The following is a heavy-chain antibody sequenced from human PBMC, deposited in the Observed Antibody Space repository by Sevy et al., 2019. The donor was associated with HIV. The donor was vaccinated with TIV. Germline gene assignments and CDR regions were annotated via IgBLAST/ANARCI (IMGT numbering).Heavy chain of an antibody. Sequence: GGSLRLSCAASGFTFSSYAMSRVRQAPGKGLEWVSAISGSGGSTYYADSVKGRFTISRDNSKNTLYLQMNSLRAEDTAVYYCAKGGRVLRFLEWLSPMDYYMDVWGKGTTVTVSS. D-gene: IGHD3-3*01. CDR2: ISGSGGST. V-gene: IGHV3-23*01. J-gene: IGHJ6*03. CDR1: GFTFSSYA. CDR3: AKGGRVLRFLEWLSPMDYYMDV.